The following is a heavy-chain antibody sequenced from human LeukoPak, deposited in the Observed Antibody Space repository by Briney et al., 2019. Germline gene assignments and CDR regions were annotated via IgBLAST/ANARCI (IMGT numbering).Heavy chain of an antibody. CDR2: IYHSGST. J-gene: IGHJ4*02. D-gene: IGHD6-13*01. Sequence: SGTLSLTCAVSGGSISSSNWWSWVRQPPGKGLEWIGEIYHSGSTNYNPSLKSRATISLDKSKNQFSLRLSSVTAADTAVYYCARKSSSWYGLMNYWGQGTLVTVSS. V-gene: IGHV4-4*02. CDR1: GGSISSSNW. CDR3: ARKSSSWYGLMNY.